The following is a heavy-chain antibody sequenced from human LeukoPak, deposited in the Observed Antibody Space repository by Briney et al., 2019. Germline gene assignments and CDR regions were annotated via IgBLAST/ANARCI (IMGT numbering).Heavy chain of an antibody. CDR1: GSTFSSYW. CDR3: ARDADYYDSSGYYHDY. D-gene: IGHD3-22*01. CDR2: IKQDGSEK. V-gene: IGHV3-7*01. Sequence: PGGSLRLSCAASGSTFSSYWMSWVRQAPGKGLEWVANIKQDGSEKYYVDSVKGRFTISRDNAKNSLYLQMNSLRAEDTAVYYCARDADYYDSSGYYHDYWGQGTLVTVSS. J-gene: IGHJ4*02.